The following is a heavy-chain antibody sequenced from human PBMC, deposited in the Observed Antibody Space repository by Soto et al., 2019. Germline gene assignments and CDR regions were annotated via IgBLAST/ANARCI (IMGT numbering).Heavy chain of an antibody. CDR1: GFTFRSFT. CDR2: ISSNSAYI. D-gene: IGHD6-25*01. Sequence: GWSLRLSCAAAGFTFRSFTMNWVRQAPGKGLEWVSTISSNSAYIYYTDALRGRFTISRDNAKNSLHLQMNSLRAEDTAVYYCTRDASPESSARGWFDPWGPGTLVTASS. V-gene: IGHV3-21*01. CDR3: TRDASPESSARGWFDP. J-gene: IGHJ5*02.